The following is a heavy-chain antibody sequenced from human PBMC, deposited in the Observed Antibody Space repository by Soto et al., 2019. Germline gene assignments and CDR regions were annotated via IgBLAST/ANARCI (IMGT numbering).Heavy chain of an antibody. V-gene: IGHV1-46*01. CDR2: ISPNGGST. J-gene: IGHJ5*02. CDR3: ARVVPGAEAWFGP. Sequence: ASVKVSCKAPADTFTSYYIHWVRQAPGHGLEWMGIISPNGGSTRYAQTFQGRITMTTDTSTTTAYMELRSLRSDDTAVYYCARVVPGAEAWFGPWGQGTLVTVSS. D-gene: IGHD2-2*01. CDR1: ADTFTSYY.